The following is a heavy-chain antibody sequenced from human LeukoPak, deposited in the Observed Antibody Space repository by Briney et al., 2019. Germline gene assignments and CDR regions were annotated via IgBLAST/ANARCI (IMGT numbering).Heavy chain of an antibody. D-gene: IGHD5-24*01. CDR3: ARGWPDY. J-gene: IGHJ4*02. CDR2: IYYSGST. V-gene: IGHV4-39*01. Sequence: WGXIRQPPGKGLEWIGSIYYSGSTYYNPSLKSRVTISVDTSKNQFSLKLSSVTAADTAVHYCARGWPDYWGQGTLVTVSS.